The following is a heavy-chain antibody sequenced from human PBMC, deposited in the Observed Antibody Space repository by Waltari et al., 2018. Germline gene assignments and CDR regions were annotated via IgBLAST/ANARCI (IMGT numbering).Heavy chain of an antibody. D-gene: IGHD5-12*01. CDR1: GVYITSNRHY. V-gene: IGHV4-39*01. Sequence: QLQLQESGPGLVKPSEPLSLTCSVCGVYITSNRHYWGWIRQPPGQGREWIGTMSYSEATYSSPSLRSRVTISRDTSKNQLSLKLGSVTAADTAVYYCATYIGASVGTAAFDVWGQGTMVTVSS. J-gene: IGHJ3*01. CDR2: MSYSEAT. CDR3: ATYIGASVGTAAFDV.